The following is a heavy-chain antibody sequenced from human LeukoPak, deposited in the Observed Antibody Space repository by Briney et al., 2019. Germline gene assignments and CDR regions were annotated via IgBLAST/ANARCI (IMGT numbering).Heavy chain of an antibody. D-gene: IGHD1-26*01. CDR1: ELTLSNYC. CDR3: TRGGRNTSYYWYY. CDR2: IKRDGAET. Sequence: GGSLRLSCAASELTLSNYCVTWVRQGPGKGLEWVATIKRDGAETYYVDSVRGRFTISRDNAENSVYLRMNSLRDEDTAVYYCTRGGRNTSYYWYYWGQGTLVTVSS. V-gene: IGHV3-7*01. J-gene: IGHJ4*02.